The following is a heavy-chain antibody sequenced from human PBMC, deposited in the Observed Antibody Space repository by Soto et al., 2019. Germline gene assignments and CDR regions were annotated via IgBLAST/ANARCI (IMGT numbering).Heavy chain of an antibody. V-gene: IGHV3-9*01. J-gene: IGHJ1*01. CDR1: VFTFDYFA. Sequence: GGSLRVSCLGSVVSVFTFDYFAMHWFRQGPGRGLEWVSGISWNGRNIAYADSVKGRFTISRDNTKSSLYLQMNSLRPDDTALCECGKGQH. CDR2: ISWNGRNI. CDR3: GKGQH.